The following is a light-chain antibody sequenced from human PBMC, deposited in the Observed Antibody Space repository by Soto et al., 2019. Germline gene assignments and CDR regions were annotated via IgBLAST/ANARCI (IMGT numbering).Light chain of an antibody. Sequence: SYELTQPPSVSVAPGKTASVACGGSKIGSKSVHWYQKKSGQAPVLVMYYDSDRPSGIPERFSGSISGNTATMTISRVEAGDEADYYCQVWDISSGPVVFGGGTKLTVL. CDR2: YDS. CDR1: KIGSKS. V-gene: IGLV3-21*01. J-gene: IGLJ2*01. CDR3: QVWDISSGPVV.